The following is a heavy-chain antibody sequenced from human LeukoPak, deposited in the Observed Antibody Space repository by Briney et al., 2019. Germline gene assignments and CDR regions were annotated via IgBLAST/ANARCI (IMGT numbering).Heavy chain of an antibody. Sequence: ASVKVSCKASGYTFTSYGISWVRQAPGQGLEWMGWISAYNGNTNYAQKLQGRVTMTTDTSTSTAYMELRSLRSEDTAVYYCARDWYYYDSSGQEGYFDYWGQGTLVTVSS. CDR1: GYTFTSYG. CDR3: ARDWYYYDSSGQEGYFDY. J-gene: IGHJ4*02. V-gene: IGHV1-18*01. CDR2: ISAYNGNT. D-gene: IGHD3-22*01.